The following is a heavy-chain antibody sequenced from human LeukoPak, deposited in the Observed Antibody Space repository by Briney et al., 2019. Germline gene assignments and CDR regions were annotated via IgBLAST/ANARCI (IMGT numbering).Heavy chain of an antibody. CDR1: GGSFSGYY. Sequence: PSETLSLTCAVYGGSFSGYYWSWIRQPPGKGLEWIGEINHSGSTNYNPSLKSRVTISVDTSKNQFSLKLSSVTAADTAVYYCARGGRDYGDYAWFDPWGQGTLVTVSS. J-gene: IGHJ5*02. D-gene: IGHD4-17*01. CDR3: ARGGRDYGDYAWFDP. V-gene: IGHV4-34*01. CDR2: INHSGST.